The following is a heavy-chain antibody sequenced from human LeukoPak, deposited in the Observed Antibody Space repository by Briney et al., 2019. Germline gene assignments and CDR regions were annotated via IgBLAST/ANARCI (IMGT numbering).Heavy chain of an antibody. CDR1: RFTFSSYS. J-gene: IGHJ4*02. D-gene: IGHD5-12*01. CDR2: ISSSSGTI. V-gene: IGHV3-48*02. CDR3: ARDVRWLRFVFDY. Sequence: PGGSLRLSCAASRFTFSSYSMNCVRQAPGKGLEWVSYISSSSGTIYYADSVKGRFTISRDNAKNSLYLQMNSLRDEDTAVYYCARDVRWLRFVFDYWGQGTLVTVSP.